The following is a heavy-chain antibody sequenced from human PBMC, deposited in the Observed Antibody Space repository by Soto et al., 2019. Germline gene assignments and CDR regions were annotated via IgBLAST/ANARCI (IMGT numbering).Heavy chain of an antibody. CDR2: IYYSGST. CDR1: GGSISSYY. J-gene: IGHJ6*03. CDR3: ARDSYSNYGIGYYYYYMDV. V-gene: IGHV4-59*01. Sequence: SETLSLTCTVSGGSISSYYWSWIRQPPGKGLEWIGYIYYSGSTNYNPSLKSRVTISVDTSKNQFSLKLSSVTAADTAVYYCARDSYSNYGIGYYYYYMDVWGKGTTVTVS. D-gene: IGHD4-4*01.